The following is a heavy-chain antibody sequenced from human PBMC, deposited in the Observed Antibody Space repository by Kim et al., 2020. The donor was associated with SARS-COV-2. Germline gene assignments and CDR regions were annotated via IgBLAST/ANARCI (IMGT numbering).Heavy chain of an antibody. Sequence: PSLKSRATISVDTSKNQFSLKLSSVTAADTAVYYCARDNWRTAPYAFDIWGQGTMVTVSS. V-gene: IGHV4-39*01. J-gene: IGHJ3*02. CDR3: ARDNWRTAPYAFDI. D-gene: IGHD1-20*01.